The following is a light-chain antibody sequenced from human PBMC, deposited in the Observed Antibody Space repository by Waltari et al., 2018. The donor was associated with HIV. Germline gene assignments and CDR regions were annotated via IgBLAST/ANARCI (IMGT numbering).Light chain of an antibody. Sequence: QSVLPQPPSASATPGQTVTIPCSRSSADIGRNTVNSYKQLPGPAPKPLIYSTYRRPSGVPDRVSASQSGTSASLAISGLQSEDEADYYCAAWDDSMEGHVFGGGTKLTIL. CDR1: SADIGRNT. J-gene: IGLJ2*01. V-gene: IGLV1-44*01. CDR3: AAWDDSMEGHV. CDR2: STY.